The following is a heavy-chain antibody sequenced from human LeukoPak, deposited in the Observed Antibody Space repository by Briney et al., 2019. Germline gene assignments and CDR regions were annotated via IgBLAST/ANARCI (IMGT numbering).Heavy chain of an antibody. V-gene: IGHV3-23*01. CDR3: AKHRSGYYRDAFDI. D-gene: IGHD3-22*01. CDR1: GFTFSSYA. J-gene: IGHJ3*02. CDR2: ISGSGVST. Sequence: GGSLRLSCAASGFTFSSYAMSWVRQAPGKGLGWVSVISGSGVSTECADSVKGRFTISRDNSKNTLYLQMNSLRAEDMAVYYCAKHRSGYYRDAFDIWGQGTMVTVSS.